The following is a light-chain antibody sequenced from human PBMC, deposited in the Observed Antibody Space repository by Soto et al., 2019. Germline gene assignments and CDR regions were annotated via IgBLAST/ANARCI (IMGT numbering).Light chain of an antibody. J-gene: IGKJ3*01. CDR3: QQRSSGPAT. CDR2: DAS. V-gene: IGKV3D-11*02. CDR1: QSVSSN. Sequence: EIVMTQSPASLSVSPGERATLSCRASQSVSSNLAWYQQKPGQAPRLLIFDASYRATGVPDRFSATGAGTDFTLTISRLEPEDFAVYYCQQRSSGPATFGPGTKVDIK.